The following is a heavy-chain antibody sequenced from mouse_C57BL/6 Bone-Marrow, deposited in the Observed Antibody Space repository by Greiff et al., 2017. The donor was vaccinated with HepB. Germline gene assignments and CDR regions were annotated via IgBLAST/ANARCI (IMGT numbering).Heavy chain of an antibody. V-gene: IGHV5-2*01. D-gene: IGHD1-1*01. J-gene: IGHJ1*03. CDR3: ARQGRYGSSSYWYFDV. Sequence: EVKLQESGGGLVQPGESLKLSCESNEYEFPSHDMSWVRKTPEKRLELVAAINSDGGSTYYPDTKERRFIISRDNTKKTLYLQMSSLRSEDTALYYCARQGRYGSSSYWYFDVWGTGTTVTVSS. CDR2: INSDGGST. CDR1: EYEFPSHD.